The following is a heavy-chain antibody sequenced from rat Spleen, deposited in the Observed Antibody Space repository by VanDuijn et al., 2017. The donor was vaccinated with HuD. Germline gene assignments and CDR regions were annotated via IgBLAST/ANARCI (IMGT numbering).Heavy chain of an antibody. D-gene: IGHD4-3*01. CDR2: ISYDGTAT. Sequence: EVQLVESGGGLVQPGRSLKLSCAASGFTFSDYDMAWVRQAPTKGLEWVASISYDGTATYYRVSVKGRFTISRDNAKNTLYLQMDSLRSEDTATYFCARLGGLRNWFAYWGQGTLVTVSS. V-gene: IGHV5-7*01. J-gene: IGHJ3*01. CDR3: ARLGGLRNWFAY. CDR1: GFTFSDYD.